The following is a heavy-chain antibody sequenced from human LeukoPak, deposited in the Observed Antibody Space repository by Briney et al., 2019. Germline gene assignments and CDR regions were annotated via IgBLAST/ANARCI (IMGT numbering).Heavy chain of an antibody. D-gene: IGHD6-13*01. CDR1: GFTFSSYS. CDR3: ARGAAAGTAFDY. J-gene: IGHJ4*02. Sequence: PGGSLRLSCAASGFTFSSYSMNWVRQAPGQGLEWVSSISSSSNYIYYADSVKGRFTISRDNAKNSLYLQMNSLRAEDTAVYYCARGAAAGTAFDYWGQGTLVTVSS. CDR2: ISSSSNYI. V-gene: IGHV3-21*01.